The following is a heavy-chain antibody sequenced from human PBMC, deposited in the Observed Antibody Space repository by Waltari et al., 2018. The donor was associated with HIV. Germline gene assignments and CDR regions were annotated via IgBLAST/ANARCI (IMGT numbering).Heavy chain of an antibody. J-gene: IGHJ4*02. CDR1: GASISTSTW. D-gene: IGHD4-17*01. V-gene: IGHV4-4*02. Sequence: QAPLQESGPGLVKPSENLSLSCTVPGASISTSTWCSWVRQSPGKGLEWIGEIYHTGNTNFNPSLKSRVTLSIDKAKKTISFNLSSVTATDTATYFCARVRDSGDYGHFDSWGRGTLVIVS. CDR3: ARVRDSGDYGHFDS. CDR2: IYHTGNT.